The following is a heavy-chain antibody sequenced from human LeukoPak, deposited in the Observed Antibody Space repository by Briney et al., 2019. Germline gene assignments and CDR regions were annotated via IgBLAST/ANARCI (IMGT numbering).Heavy chain of an antibody. D-gene: IGHD3-10*01. CDR1: GFTFSSYG. CDR3: AKGFFDGSGSYPYFDY. Sequence: GGSLRLSCAASGFTFSSYGMHWVRQAPGKGLEWVAVISYDGSNKYYADSVKGRFTISRDNSKNTLYLQMNSLRAEDTAVYCCAKGFFDGSGSYPYFDYWGQGTLVTVSS. CDR2: ISYDGSNK. J-gene: IGHJ4*02. V-gene: IGHV3-30*18.